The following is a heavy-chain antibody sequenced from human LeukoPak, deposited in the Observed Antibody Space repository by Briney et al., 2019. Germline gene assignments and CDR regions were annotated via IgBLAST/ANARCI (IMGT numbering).Heavy chain of an antibody. J-gene: IGHJ6*03. CDR3: AKVAITMVRGVIIYYYYYYMDV. Sequence: GGSLRLSCAASGFTFSSYGMHWVRQAPGKGLEWVAFIRYDGSNKYYADSVKGRFTISRDNSKNTLYLQMNSLRAEDTAVYYCAKVAITMVRGVIIYYYYYYMDVWGKGTTVTISS. CDR2: IRYDGSNK. D-gene: IGHD3-10*01. CDR1: GFTFSSYG. V-gene: IGHV3-30*02.